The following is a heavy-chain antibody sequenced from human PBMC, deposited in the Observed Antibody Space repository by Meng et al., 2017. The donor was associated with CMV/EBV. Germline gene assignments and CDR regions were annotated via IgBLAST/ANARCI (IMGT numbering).Heavy chain of an antibody. CDR1: GGSISSYY. CDR3: ARLIAAAGLYYYYGMDV. CDR2: IYYSGST. Sequence: SETLSLTCTVSGGSISSYYWSWIRQPPGKGLEWIGYIYYSGSTNYNPSLKSRVTISVDTYKNQFSLKPSSVTATDTAVYYCARLIAAAGLYYYYGMDVWGQGTTVTVSS. J-gene: IGHJ6*02. D-gene: IGHD6-13*01. V-gene: IGHV4-59*01.